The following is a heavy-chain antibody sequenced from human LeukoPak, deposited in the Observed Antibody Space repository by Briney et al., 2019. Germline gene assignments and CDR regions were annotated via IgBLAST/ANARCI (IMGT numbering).Heavy chain of an antibody. D-gene: IGHD3-22*01. V-gene: IGHV1-2*02. CDR3: ARVLNYYDSSGYYCYYFDY. CDR1: GYTFTSNY. CDR2: INPNSGGT. J-gene: IGHJ4*02. Sequence: ASVKVSCKASGYTFTSNYIHWGRQAPGQGLEWMGWINPNSGGTNYAQKFQSRVTMTRDTSINTAYMELSRLRSDDTALYYCARVLNYYDSSGYYCYYFDYWGQGTLVTVSS.